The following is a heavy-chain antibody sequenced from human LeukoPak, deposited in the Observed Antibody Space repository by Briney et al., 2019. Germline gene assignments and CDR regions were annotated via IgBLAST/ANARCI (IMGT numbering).Heavy chain of an antibody. CDR1: GYTFTSYG. Sequence: ASVKVSCKASGYTFTSYGISWVRQAPGQGLEWMGWISAYNGNTNYAQKLQGRVTMTTDTSTSTAYMELRSLRSDDTAVYYCAIDSTMYYYDSSGYPGFDYWGQGTLVTVSS. V-gene: IGHV1-18*01. J-gene: IGHJ4*02. D-gene: IGHD3-22*01. CDR3: AIDSTMYYYDSSGYPGFDY. CDR2: ISAYNGNT.